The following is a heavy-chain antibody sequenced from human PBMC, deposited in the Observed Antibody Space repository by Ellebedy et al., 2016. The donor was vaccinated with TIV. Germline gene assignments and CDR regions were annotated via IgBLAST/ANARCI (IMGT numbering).Heavy chain of an antibody. Sequence: GGSLRLXXAASGFTFSTFWMTWVRQPPGKGLEWVDNINEDGGEKYYVDSVKGRFTISRDNAKNSLYLQMDSLRAEDTAVYYCIRTSRHLDSWGQGTLVTVSS. CDR1: GFTFSTFW. CDR3: IRTSRHLDS. V-gene: IGHV3-7*01. D-gene: IGHD3-3*02. J-gene: IGHJ4*02. CDR2: INEDGGEK.